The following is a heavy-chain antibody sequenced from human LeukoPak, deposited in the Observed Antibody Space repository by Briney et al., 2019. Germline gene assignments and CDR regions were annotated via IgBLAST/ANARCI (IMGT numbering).Heavy chain of an antibody. CDR1: GGSISSYY. D-gene: IGHD3-22*01. J-gene: IGHJ3*02. CDR2: IYYSGST. V-gene: IGHV4-59*01. Sequence: PSETLSLTRTVSGGSISSYYWSWIRQPPGKGLEWIGYIYYSGSTNYNPSLKSRVTISVDTPKNQFSLKLSSVTAADTAVYYCAQGVVISTFNAFDIWGQGTMVTVSS. CDR3: AQGVVISTFNAFDI.